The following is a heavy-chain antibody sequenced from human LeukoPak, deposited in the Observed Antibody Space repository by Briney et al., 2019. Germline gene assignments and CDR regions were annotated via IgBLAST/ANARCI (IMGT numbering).Heavy chain of an antibody. D-gene: IGHD1-1*01. V-gene: IGHV2-70*11. CDR3: AQMQRVTTGATTAYYMDV. J-gene: IGHJ6*03. CDR2: IDWDDDK. Sequence: SGPALVKPTQTLTLTCTFSGFSLSTYGKCLSWIRQPPGKALEWLARIDWDDDKYYSTSLKTRLTISKDISKNQVVLTMTNVDPVGTATYYCAQMQRVTTGATTAYYMDVWGKGTTVTVSS. CDR1: GFSLSTYGKC.